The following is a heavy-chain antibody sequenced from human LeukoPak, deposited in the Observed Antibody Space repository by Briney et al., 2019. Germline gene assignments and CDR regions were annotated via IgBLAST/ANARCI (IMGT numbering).Heavy chain of an antibody. CDR2: ISSDGSYT. CDR3: GRGFGTT. Sequence: GGSLRISCTASDFTFNSNWMYWVRQAPGKGLVWVSRISSDGSYTSYVDSVKGRFTISRDNAKNTLYLQMNNLRPEDTAVYYCGRGFGTTWGQGTLVSVSS. J-gene: IGHJ4*02. CDR1: DFTFNSNW. V-gene: IGHV3-74*01. D-gene: IGHD1-1*01.